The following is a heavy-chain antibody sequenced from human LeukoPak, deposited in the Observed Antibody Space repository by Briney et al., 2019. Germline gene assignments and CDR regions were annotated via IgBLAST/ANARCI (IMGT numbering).Heavy chain of an antibody. D-gene: IGHD3-22*01. V-gene: IGHV3-21*01. Sequence: GGSLRLFCAASGFTFSSYSMNWVRQAPGKGLEWVSSISSSSSYIYYADSVKGRFTISRDNAKNSLYLQMNSLRAEDTAVYYCASDDSSGYYDYWGQGTLVTVSS. CDR2: ISSSSSYI. J-gene: IGHJ4*02. CDR3: ASDDSSGYYDY. CDR1: GFTFSSYS.